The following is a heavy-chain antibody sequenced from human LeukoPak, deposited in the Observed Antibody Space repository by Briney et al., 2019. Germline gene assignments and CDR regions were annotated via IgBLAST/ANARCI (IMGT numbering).Heavy chain of an antibody. V-gene: IGHV5-51*01. J-gene: IGHJ4*02. CDR3: AITWYSSSHQFDY. CDR1: GYSFTSYW. D-gene: IGHD6-13*01. CDR2: IYPGDSDT. Sequence: GESLKISCQGSGYSFTSYWIGWVRQMPGKGLEWMGIIYPGDSDTRYSPSFQGQVTISADKSISTAYLQWSSLKASDTAMYYCAITWYSSSHQFDYWGQGTLVTVSS.